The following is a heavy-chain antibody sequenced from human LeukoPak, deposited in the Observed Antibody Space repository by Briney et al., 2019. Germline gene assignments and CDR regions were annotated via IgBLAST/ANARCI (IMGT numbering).Heavy chain of an antibody. CDR3: ARVAPYFGTISR. J-gene: IGHJ4*02. CDR2: INHSGST. CDR1: GGSFSGYC. V-gene: IGHV4-34*01. Sequence: SETLSLTCAVYGGSFSGYCWSWIRQPPGKGLEWIGEINHSGSTNYNPSLKSRVTISVDTSKNQFSLKLSSVTAADTAVYYCARVAPYFGTISRWGQGTLVTVSS. D-gene: IGHD1-7*01.